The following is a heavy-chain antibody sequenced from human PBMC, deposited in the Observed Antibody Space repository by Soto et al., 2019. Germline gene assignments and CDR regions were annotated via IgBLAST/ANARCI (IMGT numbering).Heavy chain of an antibody. CDR2: ISAYNGNT. CDR3: AREYYYTNLAFDI. CDR1: GYTFTRNG. J-gene: IGHJ3*02. V-gene: IGHV1-18*01. D-gene: IGHD1-26*01. Sequence: ASVKVSCKASGYTFTRNGISWVRQAPGQGLEWMGWISAYNGNTNYAQKLQGRVTMTTDTSTSTAYMELRSLRSDDTAVYYCAREYYYTNLAFDIWGQGTMVTVSS.